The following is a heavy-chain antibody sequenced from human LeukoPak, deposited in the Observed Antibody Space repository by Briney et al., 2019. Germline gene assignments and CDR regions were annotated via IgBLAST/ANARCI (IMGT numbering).Heavy chain of an antibody. CDR2: ITNSGDRT. Sequence: TGGSLRLSCAASGFTFSTYAMSWVRQAPGKGLEWVSSITNSGDRTYYAASVKGRFTISRDNSKNTLHLQMNSLRAEDTAIYYCAKQDSGSHDYWGQGILVTVSS. D-gene: IGHD3-10*01. CDR1: GFTFSTYA. CDR3: AKQDSGSHDY. V-gene: IGHV3-23*01. J-gene: IGHJ4*02.